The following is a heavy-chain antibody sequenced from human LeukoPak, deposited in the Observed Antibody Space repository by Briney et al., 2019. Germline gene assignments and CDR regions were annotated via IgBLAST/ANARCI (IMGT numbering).Heavy chain of an antibody. V-gene: IGHV3-23*01. D-gene: IGHD7-27*01. CDR2: IGNTET. CDR3: ARDGQAFNSNWDYFEY. J-gene: IGHJ4*02. CDR1: GFTFDTFA. Sequence: PGESLRLSCVASGFTFDTFAMSWVRQAPGKGLEWVSGIGNTETYYSDSVKGRFTISGDNSKSTIYLHMSNLRAEDTALCYCARDGQAFNSNWDYFEYWGQGTPVTVSS.